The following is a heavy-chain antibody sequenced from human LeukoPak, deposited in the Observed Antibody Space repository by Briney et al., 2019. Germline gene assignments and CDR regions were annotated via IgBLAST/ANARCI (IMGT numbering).Heavy chain of an antibody. Sequence: PGGSLRLSCAASGFTFSSYGMHWVRQAPGKGLEWVAFIRYDGSNKYYADSVKGRFTISRDNSKNTLYLQMNSLRAEDTAVYYCAKDLLRFSEWSPFDYWGQGTLVTVSS. V-gene: IGHV3-30*02. CDR2: IRYDGSNK. CDR3: AKDLLRFSEWSPFDY. CDR1: GFTFSSYG. D-gene: IGHD3-3*01. J-gene: IGHJ4*02.